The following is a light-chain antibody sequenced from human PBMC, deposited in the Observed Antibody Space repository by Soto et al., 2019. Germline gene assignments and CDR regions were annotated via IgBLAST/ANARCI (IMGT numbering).Light chain of an antibody. J-gene: IGKJ3*01. V-gene: IGKV3-11*01. CDR1: QSVSNF. CDR3: QQRSDWRFI. Sequence: EMVLTQSPATLSLSPGETATLSCRASQSVSNFLAWYQQKPGQGPRLLIYDASHRATGIPARFSGSGSGTDFTLTISSLEPEDFAVYYCQQRSDWRFIFGPGTKVDIK. CDR2: DAS.